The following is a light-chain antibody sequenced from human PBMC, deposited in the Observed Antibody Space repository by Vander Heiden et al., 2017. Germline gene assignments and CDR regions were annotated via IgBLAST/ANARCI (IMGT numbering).Light chain of an antibody. CDR3: QQRSSWPLT. CDR2: DAS. CDR1: QSVSSS. J-gene: IGKJ4*01. Sequence: EIVLTQSPATLSLSPGERATISCRASQSVSSSLVWYQQKPGQAPRLLIYDASNRATGILARFSGSGSGTDFTLTISSLEPEDFAVFYCQQRSSWPLTFGGGTKVELK. V-gene: IGKV3-11*01.